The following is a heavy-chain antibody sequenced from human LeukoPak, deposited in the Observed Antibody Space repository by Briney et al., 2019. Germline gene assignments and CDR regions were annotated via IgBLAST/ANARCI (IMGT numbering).Heavy chain of an antibody. Sequence: GGSLRLSCAASGFTFSSYGMHWVRQAPGKGLQWGAVISYDGSNKYYADSVKGRFTISRDNSKNTLYLQVNSLRAEDTAVYYCAKDRDYYDSSGYDYWGQGTLVTVSS. J-gene: IGHJ4*02. CDR1: GFTFSSYG. V-gene: IGHV3-30*18. CDR2: ISYDGSNK. D-gene: IGHD3-22*01. CDR3: AKDRDYYDSSGYDY.